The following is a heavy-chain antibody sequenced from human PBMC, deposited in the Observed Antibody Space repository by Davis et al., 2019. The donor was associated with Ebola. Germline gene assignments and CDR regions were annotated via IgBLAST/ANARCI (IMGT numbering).Heavy chain of an antibody. CDR2: ISAYNGNT. D-gene: IGHD1-26*01. CDR1: GGTFSSYA. J-gene: IGHJ5*01. V-gene: IGHV1-18*01. Sequence: ASVKVSCKASGGTFSSYAISWVRQAPGQGLEWMGWISAYNGNTNYAQKLQGRATMTTDTSRSTAYMELRSLRSDDTAVYYCAREAGATTRIYDSWGQGTLVTVSS. CDR3: AREAGATTRIYDS.